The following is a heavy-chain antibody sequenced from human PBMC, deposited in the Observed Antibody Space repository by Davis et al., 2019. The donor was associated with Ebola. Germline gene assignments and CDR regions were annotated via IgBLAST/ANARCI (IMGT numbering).Heavy chain of an antibody. J-gene: IGHJ4*02. CDR2: IYPGDSDT. V-gene: IGHV5-51*01. CDR3: ARCLYGVFPFDY. Sequence: PGGSLRLSCKGSGYSFTSYWIGWVCQLPGKGLEWMGIIYPGDSDTRYSPSFQGQVTISADKSISTAYLQWSSLKASDTAMYYCARCLYGVFPFDYWGQGTLVTVSS. D-gene: IGHD3-16*01. CDR1: GYSFTSYW.